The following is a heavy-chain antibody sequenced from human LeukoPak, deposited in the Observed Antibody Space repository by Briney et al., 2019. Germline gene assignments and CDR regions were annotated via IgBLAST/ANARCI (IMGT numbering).Heavy chain of an antibody. CDR3: ARGGATMVRGGGFDY. Sequence: ASVKVSCKASGYTFTSYYMHWVRQAPGQGLEWVGIINPSGGSTSYAEKFQGRVTMTRDTYTSTVYMELSSLRSEDTAVYYCARGGATMVRGGGFDYWGQGTLVTVSS. CDR1: GYTFTSYY. CDR2: INPSGGST. D-gene: IGHD3-10*01. V-gene: IGHV1-46*01. J-gene: IGHJ4*02.